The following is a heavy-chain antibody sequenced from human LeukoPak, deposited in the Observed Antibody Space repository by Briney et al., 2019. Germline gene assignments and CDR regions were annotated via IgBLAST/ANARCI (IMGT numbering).Heavy chain of an antibody. CDR3: TRSAVVLPYYFDY. CDR2: FDPENGET. V-gene: IGHV1-24*01. Sequence: ASVKVSCKVSGYTLTESSMHWVRQAPGKGLEWMGSFDPENGETLYAQEFQGRVTLTEDTSADTAYMELISLRSEDTALYYCTRSAVVLPYYFDYWGQGTLVTVSS. D-gene: IGHD3-22*01. J-gene: IGHJ4*02. CDR1: GYTLTESS.